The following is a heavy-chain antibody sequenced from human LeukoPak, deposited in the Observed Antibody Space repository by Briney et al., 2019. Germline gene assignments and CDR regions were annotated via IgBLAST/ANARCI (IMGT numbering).Heavy chain of an antibody. CDR2: IYYSGST. J-gene: IGHJ6*02. Sequence: SETLSLTCTVSGGSVSSGSYYWSWIRQPPGKGLEWIGYIYYSGSTNYNPSLKSRVTISVDTSKNQFSLKLSSVTAADTAVYYCARVANVDTPAYYYYYGMDVWGQGTTVTVSS. D-gene: IGHD5-18*01. V-gene: IGHV4-61*01. CDR1: GGSVSSGSYY. CDR3: ARVANVDTPAYYYYYGMDV.